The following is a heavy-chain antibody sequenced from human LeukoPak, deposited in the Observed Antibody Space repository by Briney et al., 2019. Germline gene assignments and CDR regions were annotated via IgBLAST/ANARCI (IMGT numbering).Heavy chain of an antibody. Sequence: SETLSLTCAVYGGSFSGYFWNWIRQPPGKGLEWIGEINHSRSTNYSPSLKSRVTISLDTSKNQFSLKLSSVTAADTAVHFCARGRAMVDWGQGTLVTVSS. CDR1: GGSFSGYF. D-gene: IGHD5-18*01. CDR2: INHSRST. J-gene: IGHJ4*02. V-gene: IGHV4-34*01. CDR3: ARGRAMVD.